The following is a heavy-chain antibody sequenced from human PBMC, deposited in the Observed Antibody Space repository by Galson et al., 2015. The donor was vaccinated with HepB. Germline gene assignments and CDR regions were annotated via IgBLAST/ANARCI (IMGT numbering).Heavy chain of an antibody. CDR1: GFTFXXYS. D-gene: IGHD3-10*01. V-gene: IGHV3-21*01. Sequence: SLRLSCAASGFTFXXYSXXWVRQAPGTGLQWFASISSSSSYIYYADSVQGRFTISRDNAKNSLYLQMSSLRAEDTAVYYCARDQRSGFGELLAFDIWGQGTMVTVSS. CDR3: ARDQRSGFGELLAFDI. J-gene: IGHJ3*02. CDR2: ISSSSSYI.